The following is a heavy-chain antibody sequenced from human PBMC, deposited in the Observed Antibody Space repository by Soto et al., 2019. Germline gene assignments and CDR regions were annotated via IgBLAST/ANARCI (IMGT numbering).Heavy chain of an antibody. V-gene: IGHV4-34*01. CDR2: INHSGST. J-gene: IGHJ4*02. CDR1: GGSFSGYY. Sequence: SETLSLTCAVYGGSFSGYYWTWIRQPPGTGLEWIGEINHSGSTNYNPSLKSRVTISVDTSKNQFSLKLTSVTAADTAVYYCARDKITGLFDYLGQGPLVTAPQ. CDR3: ARDKITGLFDY. D-gene: IGHD2-8*02.